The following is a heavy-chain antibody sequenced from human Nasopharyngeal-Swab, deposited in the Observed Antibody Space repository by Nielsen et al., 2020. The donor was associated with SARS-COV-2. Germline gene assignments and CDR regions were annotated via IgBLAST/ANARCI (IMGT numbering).Heavy chain of an antibody. CDR1: GGTFSSYA. D-gene: IGHD2-2*01. Sequence: ASVKVSCKASGGTFSSYAISWVRHAPGQGLEWMGIINPSGGSTSYAQKSQGRVTMTRDTSTSTVYMVLSSLRSEDTAVYYCARGIVVVPAASDYGMDVWGQGTTVTVSS. J-gene: IGHJ6*02. V-gene: IGHV1-46*01. CDR3: ARGIVVVPAASDYGMDV. CDR2: INPSGGST.